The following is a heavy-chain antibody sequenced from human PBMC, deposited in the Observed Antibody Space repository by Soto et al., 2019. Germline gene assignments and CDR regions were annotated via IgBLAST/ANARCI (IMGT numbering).Heavy chain of an antibody. CDR1: GGSVTTSRYY. Sequence: KTSETLSLTCHVSGGSVTTSRYYSGSIRQSPGKGLKWIGPVTYRGRGNSKSSAYIRVTISVHTSKIRFFLSLHSVTAPDTAVYFCLSQRTTVPTQAFFDYWGPGALVTVSS. CDR3: LSQRTTVPTQAFFDY. CDR2: VTYRGRG. D-gene: IGHD4-17*01. J-gene: IGHJ4*02. V-gene: IGHV4-39*01.